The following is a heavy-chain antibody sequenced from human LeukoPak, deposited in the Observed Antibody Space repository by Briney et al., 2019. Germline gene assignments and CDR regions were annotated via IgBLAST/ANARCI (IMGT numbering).Heavy chain of an antibody. D-gene: IGHD5-12*01. CDR2: IIPIFGTA. CDR3: ARMAVATIFTSTFDY. J-gene: IGHJ4*02. V-gene: IGHV1-69*01. Sequence: GSSVKVSCKASGGTFSSYAISWVRQAPGQGLEWMGGIIPIFGTANYAQKFQGRVTITADESTSTAYMELSSLRSEDTAVYYCARMAVATIFTSTFDYWGQGTLVTVSS. CDR1: GGTFSSYA.